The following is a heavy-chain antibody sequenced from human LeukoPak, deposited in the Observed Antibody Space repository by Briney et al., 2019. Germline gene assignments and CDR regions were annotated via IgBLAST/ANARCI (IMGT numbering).Heavy chain of an antibody. CDR3: ARESGYTYGA. J-gene: IGHJ4*02. CDR1: GFMFSSYW. D-gene: IGHD6-13*01. CDR2: INSDGSST. V-gene: IGHV3-74*01. Sequence: GGSLRLSCEASGFMFSSYWMHWVRQAPGKGLVWVSRINSDGSSTSYADSVKGRFTISRDNSKNTLYLQMNSLRAEDTAVYYCARESGYTYGAWGQGTLVTVSS.